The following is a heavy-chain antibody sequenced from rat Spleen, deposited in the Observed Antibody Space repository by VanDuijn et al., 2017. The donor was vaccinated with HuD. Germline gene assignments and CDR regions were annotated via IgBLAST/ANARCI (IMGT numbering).Heavy chain of an antibody. J-gene: IGHJ3*01. Sequence: EVQLVESGGGLVQPGRSMKLSCAASKFTFTKYYMAWVRQAPTKGLEWVASISTGGVNTYYRDSVKGRFTISRDIAKSTLYLQMSNLRSEDTATYYCATDLGSGMVLITPYNWFAYWGQGTLVTVSS. D-gene: IGHD1-12*02. CDR2: ISTGGVNT. CDR1: KFTFTKYY. V-gene: IGHV5-25*01. CDR3: ATDLGSGMVLITPYNWFAY.